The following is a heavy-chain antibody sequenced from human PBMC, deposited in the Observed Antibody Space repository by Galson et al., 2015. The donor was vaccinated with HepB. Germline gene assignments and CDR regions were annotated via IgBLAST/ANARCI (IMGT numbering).Heavy chain of an antibody. CDR1: GYTFTTSA. V-gene: IGHV1-3*01. J-gene: IGHJ4*02. Sequence: SVKVSCKASGYTFTTSAIHWVRQAPGQRLEWMGWISAANSLTRYSQKFQGRVTITTDTSASTAYMELNSLRSGDTAVYYCVRDRTGRYYFDSWGQGTLVTVSS. CDR2: ISAANSLT. D-gene: IGHD1-1*01. CDR3: VRDRTGRYYFDS.